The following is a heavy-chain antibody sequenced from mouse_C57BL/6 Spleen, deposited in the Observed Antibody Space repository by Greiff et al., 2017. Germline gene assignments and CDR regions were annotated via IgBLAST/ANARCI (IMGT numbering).Heavy chain of an antibody. CDR2: FHPSDSDT. D-gene: IGHD1-1*01. CDR3: AINYYGSSYDAIAF. V-gene: IGHV1-74*01. CDR1: GYTFTSYW. J-gene: IGHJ4*01. Sequence: VQLQQPGAELVKPGASVKVSCKASGYTFTSYWMHWVKQRPGQGLEWIGRFHPSDSDTNYNQKFKGKATLTVDKSSSTAYIQLSSLTSEYSAVYYCAINYYGSSYDAIAFWGPGTSGTVPS.